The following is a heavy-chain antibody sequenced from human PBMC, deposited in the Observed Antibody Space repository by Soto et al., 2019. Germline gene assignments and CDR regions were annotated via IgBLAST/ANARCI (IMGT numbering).Heavy chain of an antibody. J-gene: IGHJ4*02. Sequence: QVQLVQSGAEVKKPGSSVKVSCKASGGTFNSHALTWVRQAPGQGLEWMGGIIPIFETSNYARKFQGRVTITADESTSTTFMELTRLTSDDTAVYYGARHRGWLQPKGSFDYWGQGTLVTVSS. CDR3: ARHRGWLQPKGSFDY. CDR2: IIPIFETS. CDR1: GGTFNSHA. D-gene: IGHD5-12*01. V-gene: IGHV1-69*01.